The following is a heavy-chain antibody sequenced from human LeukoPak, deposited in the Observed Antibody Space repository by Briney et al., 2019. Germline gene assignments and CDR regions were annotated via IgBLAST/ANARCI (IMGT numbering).Heavy chain of an antibody. D-gene: IGHD3-10*01. CDR3: ARTPALWFGEEGDPDYFDY. V-gene: IGHV3-23*01. CDR2: ISGGGGTT. Sequence: GGSLRLSCAASEFTFSSYAMSWVRQAPGKGLEWVSAISGGGGTTYYADSVQGRFTVSRDNSKNTLYLQMNSPRAEDTAVYYCARTPALWFGEEGDPDYFDYWGQGTLVTVSS. CDR1: EFTFSSYA. J-gene: IGHJ4*02.